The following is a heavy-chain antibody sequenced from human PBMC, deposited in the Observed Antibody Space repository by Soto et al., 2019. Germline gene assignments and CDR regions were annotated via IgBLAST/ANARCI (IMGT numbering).Heavy chain of an antibody. J-gene: IGHJ6*02. Sequence: QVHLVQSGGEVKKPGASVKVSCKASGYPFTSSGFSWVRQAPGQGLEWMGWISAYNGNTLHAQKMKGRVTTTTDTTTSTAYMELGSLRSDETAVYYCATDPYCGSAPGCSALDAWGQGTTVTVSS. V-gene: IGHV1-18*04. D-gene: IGHD2-21*01. CDR1: GYPFTSSG. CDR2: ISAYNGNT. CDR3: ATDPYCGSAPGCSALDA.